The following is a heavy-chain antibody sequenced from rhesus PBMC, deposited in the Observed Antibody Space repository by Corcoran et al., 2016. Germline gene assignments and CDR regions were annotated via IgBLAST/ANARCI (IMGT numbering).Heavy chain of an antibody. J-gene: IGHJ6*01. V-gene: IGHV1-198*02. CDR1: GFTFGSYA. CDR2: IIPLVGRT. Sequence: QVQLVQSGAEVKKPGASVKVSCKASGFTFGSYAINWVRQAPGQGLEWMGVIIPLVGRTNYAEKCQGRVTITAEPSTSTAYMELSSLRSEDTAVYYCAITVAEPYYYGLDSWGQGVVVTVSS. CDR3: AITVAEPYYYGLDS. D-gene: IGHD4-29*01.